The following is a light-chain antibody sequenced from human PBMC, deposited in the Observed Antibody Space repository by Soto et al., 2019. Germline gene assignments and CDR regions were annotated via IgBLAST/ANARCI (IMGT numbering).Light chain of an antibody. J-gene: IGKJ2*01. CDR3: QQYGSSPGYT. CDR1: QSVRSSY. V-gene: IGKV3-20*01. CDR2: GAS. Sequence: EMVLTQSPDILSLSPGERATLSCRASQSVRSSYLAWYQQRPGQAPRLLIYGASSRATGIPDRFSGDGSGTDFTLTISRLETEDLAVYYCQQYGSSPGYTFGQGTKLEIK.